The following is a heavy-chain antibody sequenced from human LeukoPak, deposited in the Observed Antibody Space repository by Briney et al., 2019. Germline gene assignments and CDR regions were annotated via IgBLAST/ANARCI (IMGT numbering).Heavy chain of an antibody. CDR2: INPNSGDT. CDR1: GYTFTGYY. D-gene: IGHD2-2*01. V-gene: IGHV1-2*02. CDR3: AREEGFCRTTSCSAPFDY. Sequence: ASVKVSCKASGYTFTGYYMHWVRQAPGPALEWMGWINPNSGDTIYAQKSQGKVTMTRNTSITTAYMELSRLTSDDTAMYYCAREEGFCRTTSCSAPFDYWGQGTLVTVSS. J-gene: IGHJ4*02.